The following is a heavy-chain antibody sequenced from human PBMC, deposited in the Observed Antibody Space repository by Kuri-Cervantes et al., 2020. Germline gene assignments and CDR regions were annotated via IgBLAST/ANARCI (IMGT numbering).Heavy chain of an antibody. CDR2: IYHSGST. CDR1: GFTFSSYG. Sequence: GSLRLSCAASGFTFSSYGMHWVRQPPGKGLEWIGEIYHSGSTNYNPSLKSRVTISVDKSKNQFSLKLSSVTAADTAVYYCASLYCSAPRIRYHYYYYYMDVWGKGTTVTVSS. V-gene: IGHV4-4*02. D-gene: IGHD2-15*01. CDR3: ASLYCSAPRIRYHYYYYYMDV. J-gene: IGHJ6*03.